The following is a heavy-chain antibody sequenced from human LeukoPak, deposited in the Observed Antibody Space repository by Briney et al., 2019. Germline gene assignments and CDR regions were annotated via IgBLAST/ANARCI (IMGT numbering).Heavy chain of an antibody. CDR3: ARGGNYWPQWWFDP. J-gene: IGHJ5*02. CDR2: IYYSGST. D-gene: IGHD1-26*01. CDR1: GGSISSYY. Sequence: SETLSLTCTVSGGSISSYYWSWIRQPPGKGLEWIGYIYYSGSTYYNPSLKSRVTMSLDASKNQFSLELNSVTPADTAVYYCARGGNYWPQWWFDPWGRGTLVSVSS. V-gene: IGHV4-59*01.